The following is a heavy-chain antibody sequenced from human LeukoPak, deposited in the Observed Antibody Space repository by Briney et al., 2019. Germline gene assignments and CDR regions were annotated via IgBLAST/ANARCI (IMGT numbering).Heavy chain of an antibody. CDR1: GFTFSSYA. Sequence: VGSLRLSCAASGFTFSSYAMHWVRQAPGKGLEWVAVISYDGSNKYYADSVKGRFTISRDNSKNTLYLQMNSLRAEDTAIYYCVRDRGTYRPIDYWGQGTLVTVSS. D-gene: IGHD1-26*01. CDR3: VRDRGTYRPIDY. CDR2: ISYDGSNK. J-gene: IGHJ4*02. V-gene: IGHV3-30-3*01.